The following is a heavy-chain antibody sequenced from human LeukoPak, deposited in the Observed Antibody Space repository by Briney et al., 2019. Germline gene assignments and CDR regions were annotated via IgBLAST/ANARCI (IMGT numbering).Heavy chain of an antibody. CDR2: ISGSGGST. CDR3: AKDGYCSGGNCYSANDAFDI. CDR1: GFTFSSYG. Sequence: PGESLRLSCAASGFTFSSYGMSWVRQAPGKGLEWVSAISGSGGSTYYADSVKGRFTISRDNSKNTLYLQMNSLRAEDTAIYYCAKDGYCSGGNCYSANDAFDIWGQGTMVTVSS. J-gene: IGHJ3*02. D-gene: IGHD2-15*01. V-gene: IGHV3-23*01.